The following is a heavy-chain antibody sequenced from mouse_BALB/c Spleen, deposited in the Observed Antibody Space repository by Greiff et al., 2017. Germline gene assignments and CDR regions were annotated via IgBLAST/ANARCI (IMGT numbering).Heavy chain of an antibody. V-gene: IGHV1-7*01. J-gene: IGHJ2*01. CDR3: ARRYYGSSYYFDY. CDR2: INPSTGYT. D-gene: IGHD1-1*01. Sequence: VQRVESGAELAKPGASVKMSCKASGYTFTSYWMHWVKQRPGQGLEWIGYINPSTGYTEYNQKFKDKATLTADKSSSTAYMQLSSLTSEDSAVYYCARRYYGSSYYFDYWGQGTTLTVSS. CDR1: GYTFTSYW.